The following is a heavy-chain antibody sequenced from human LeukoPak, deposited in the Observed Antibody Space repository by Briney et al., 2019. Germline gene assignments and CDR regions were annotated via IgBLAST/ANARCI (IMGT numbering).Heavy chain of an antibody. J-gene: IGHJ6*03. V-gene: IGHV1-69*13. CDR1: GGTFSSYA. Sequence: SVKVSCKASGGTFSSYAISWVRQAPGQGLEWMGGIIPIFGTANYAQKFQGRVTITADESTSTAYMELSSLRSEDTAVYYCARDLAARLYYYYYYMDVWGEGTTVTVSS. D-gene: IGHD6-6*01. CDR2: IIPIFGTA. CDR3: ARDLAARLYYYYYYMDV.